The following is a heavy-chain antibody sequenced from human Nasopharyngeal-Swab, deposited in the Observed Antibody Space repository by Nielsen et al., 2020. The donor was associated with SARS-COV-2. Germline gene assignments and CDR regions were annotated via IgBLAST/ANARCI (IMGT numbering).Heavy chain of an antibody. CDR1: GGSFSGYY. V-gene: IGHV4-34*01. CDR2: INHSGST. D-gene: IGHD2-2*01. J-gene: IGHJ3*02. Sequence: SETLSLTCAVYGGSFSGYYWSWIRQPPGKGLEWIGEINHSGSTNYNPSLKSRVTISVDTSKNQFSLKLSSVTAADTAVYYCARDPLVPAASDAFDIWGQGTVVTVSS. CDR3: ARDPLVPAASDAFDI.